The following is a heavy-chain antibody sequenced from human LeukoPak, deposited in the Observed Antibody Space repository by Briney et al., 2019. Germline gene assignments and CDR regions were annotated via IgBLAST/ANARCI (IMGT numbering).Heavy chain of an antibody. CDR1: GFTFSSYG. CDR3: AKDSEMATTDAFDI. J-gene: IGHJ3*02. D-gene: IGHD5-24*01. Sequence: GGSLRLSCAASGFTFSSYGMHWVRQAPGKGLEWVAVIWYDGSNKYYADSVKGRFTISRDNSKNTLYLQMNSLRAEDTAVYYCAKDSEMATTDAFDIWGQGTMVTVSS. V-gene: IGHV3-30*02. CDR2: IWYDGSNK.